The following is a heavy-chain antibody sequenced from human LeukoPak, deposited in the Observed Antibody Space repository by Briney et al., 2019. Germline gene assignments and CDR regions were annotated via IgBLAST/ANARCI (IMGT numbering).Heavy chain of an antibody. CDR3: AKDDGTYRNFNF. CDR1: GYIVSGKY. CDR2: IYSGGST. Sequence: GGSLRLSCAVSGYIVSGKYMGWVRQAPGKGLEYVSVIYSGGSTCYIDSVKGRFTISRNNSKNTLYLQMNSLRAEDTAVYYCAKDDGTYRNFNFWGHGTMVTVSS. J-gene: IGHJ3*01. V-gene: IGHV3-66*02. D-gene: IGHD1-26*01.